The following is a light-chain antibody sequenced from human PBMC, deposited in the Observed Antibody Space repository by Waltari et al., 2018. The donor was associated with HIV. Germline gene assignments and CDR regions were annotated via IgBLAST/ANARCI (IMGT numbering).Light chain of an antibody. Sequence: EVVLTQSPVTLSLSPGERVSLPCRANQTVNNNFLTWYQQKPGQAPRLLIYGASNRATDIPDRFSGFGSGTDFTLFISTLDPEDSALYFCQYFTSTPTYTFGQGTKLEIK. CDR3: QYFTSTPTYT. CDR1: QTVNNNF. V-gene: IGKV3-20*01. J-gene: IGKJ2*01. CDR2: GAS.